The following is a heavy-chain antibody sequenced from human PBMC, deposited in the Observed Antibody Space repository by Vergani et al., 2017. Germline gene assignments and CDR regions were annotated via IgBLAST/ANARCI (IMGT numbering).Heavy chain of an antibody. D-gene: IGHD1-14*01. V-gene: IGHV3-30*02. CDR1: GFPFSTYG. J-gene: IGHJ5*02. CDR2: IQKDGIDK. CDR3: ARDLRLLYNRFDP. Sequence: QVQLVESGGGVVQPGESLTLSCAASGFPFSTYGMHWVRQAPGKGLEWVAFIQKDGIDKFYADSVRGRFTISRDNSKSTMYLQMNSLRDEDTGVYYCARDLRLLYNRFDPWGQGTLVTVSS.